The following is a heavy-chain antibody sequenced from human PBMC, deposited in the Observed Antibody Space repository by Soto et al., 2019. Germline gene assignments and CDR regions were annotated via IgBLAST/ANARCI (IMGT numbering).Heavy chain of an antibody. CDR1: GYTFTSYD. V-gene: IGHV1-8*01. D-gene: IGHD6-13*01. Sequence: QVQLVQSGAEVERPGASVKVSCKASGYTFTSYDINWVRQATGQGLEWMGWMNPNSGNTGYVQKFQGRVTMTRNTSISTAYMELSSLRSEDTAVYYCARERGGRSSYRFDPWGQGTLVTVSS. CDR2: MNPNSGNT. CDR3: ARERGGRSSYRFDP. J-gene: IGHJ5*02.